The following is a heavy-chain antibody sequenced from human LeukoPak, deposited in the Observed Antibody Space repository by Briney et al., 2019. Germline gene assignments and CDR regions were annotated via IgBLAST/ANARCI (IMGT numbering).Heavy chain of an antibody. J-gene: IGHJ4*02. CDR3: AKAGGEEGKYFDY. D-gene: IGHD3-10*01. CDR1: GFTFSSYA. CDR2: ISYDGSNK. Sequence: PGGSLRLSCAASGFTFSSYAMHWVRQAPGKGLEWVAVISYDGSNKYYADSVKGRFTISRDNSKNTLYLQMNSLRAEDTAVYYCAKAGGEEGKYFDYWGQGTLVTVSS. V-gene: IGHV3-30-3*01.